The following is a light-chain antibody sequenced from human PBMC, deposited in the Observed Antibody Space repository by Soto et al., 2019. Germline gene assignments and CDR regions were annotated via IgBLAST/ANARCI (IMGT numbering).Light chain of an antibody. CDR1: SSDIGSYKF. V-gene: IGLV2-23*01. Sequence: QSALTQPASVSGSPGQSITISCTGTSSDIGSYKFVSWYQQQHPGKAPKLMIYEGSKRPSGVSTRFTGSMSGNTASLTISGLQAEDEADYYCYSYAGRSTWVFGGGTKLTVL. CDR2: EGS. CDR3: YSYAGRSTWV. J-gene: IGLJ2*01.